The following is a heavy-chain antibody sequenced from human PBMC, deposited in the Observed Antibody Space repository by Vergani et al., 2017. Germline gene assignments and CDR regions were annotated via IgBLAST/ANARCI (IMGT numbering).Heavy chain of an antibody. D-gene: IGHD2-2*01. CDR3: AKDSHCSSTSCYGGIDY. Sequence: EVQLVESGGGLVQPGRSLRLSCAASGFTFVDYAMHWVRQAPGKGLEWVSGISWNSGSIGYADSVKGRFTISRDNAKNSLYLQMNSLRAEDTALYYCAKDSHCSSTSCYGGIDYWGQGTLVTVSS. V-gene: IGHV3-9*01. CDR1: GFTFVDYA. J-gene: IGHJ4*02. CDR2: ISWNSGSI.